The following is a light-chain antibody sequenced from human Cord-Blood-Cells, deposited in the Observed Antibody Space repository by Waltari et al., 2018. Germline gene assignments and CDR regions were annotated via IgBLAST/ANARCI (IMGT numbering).Light chain of an antibody. V-gene: IGKV3-11*01. CDR2: DAS. J-gene: IGKJ2*01. Sequence: EIVLTQSPATLSLSPGERATRSCRASQSVSSYLAWYQQKPGQAPRLLIYDASNRATGIPARFSGSGSGTDFTLTISSLEPEDFAVYYCQQRSKYTFGQGTKLEIK. CDR3: QQRSKYT. CDR1: QSVSSY.